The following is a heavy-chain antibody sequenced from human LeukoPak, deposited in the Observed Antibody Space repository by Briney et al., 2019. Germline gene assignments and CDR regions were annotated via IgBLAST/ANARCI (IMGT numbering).Heavy chain of an antibody. CDR2: IWYDGGKK. Sequence: GGSLRLSCAASGFTFSDYGMYWVRQAPGKGLEWVSLIWYDGGKKYYTDSVRGRFTISRDNSKNTLYLQMNSLRDEDTAVYYCVKDRASHWTFDYWGQGTLVTVSS. D-gene: IGHD1-1*01. CDR1: GFTFSDYG. V-gene: IGHV3-30*02. J-gene: IGHJ4*02. CDR3: VKDRASHWTFDY.